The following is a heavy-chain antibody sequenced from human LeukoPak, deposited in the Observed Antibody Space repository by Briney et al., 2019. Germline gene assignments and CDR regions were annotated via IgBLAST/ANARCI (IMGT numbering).Heavy chain of an antibody. CDR2: IHYSGPT. CDR1: GGSILSTIYY. Sequence: SETLSLTCTVSGGSILSTIYYWAWIRQPPGKGLEWIGSIHYSGPTYYNPSLKGRVTMTVDTSKNQFSLNLSSVTAADTAVYYCARHTTHGDYNPNDYWGQGTLVTVSS. D-gene: IGHD3-16*01. CDR3: ARHTTHGDYNPNDY. V-gene: IGHV4-39*07. J-gene: IGHJ4*02.